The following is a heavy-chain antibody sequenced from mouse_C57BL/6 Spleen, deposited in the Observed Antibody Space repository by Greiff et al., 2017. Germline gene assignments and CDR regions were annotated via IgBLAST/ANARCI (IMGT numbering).Heavy chain of an antibody. CDR1: GYTFTDYN. J-gene: IGHJ3*01. CDR3: ARCGGGFAY. Sequence: EVQLQESGPELVKPGASVKIPCKASGYTFTDYNMDWVKQSHGKSLEWIGDINPNNGGTIYNQKFKGKATLTVDKSSSTAYMELRSLTSEDTAGYDCARCGGGFAYWGQGTLVTVSA. CDR2: INPNNGGT. V-gene: IGHV1-18*01.